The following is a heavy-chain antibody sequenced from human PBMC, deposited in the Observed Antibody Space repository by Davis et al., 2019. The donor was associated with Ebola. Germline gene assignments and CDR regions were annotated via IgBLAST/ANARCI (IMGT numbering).Heavy chain of an antibody. J-gene: IGHJ4*02. Sequence: LRLSCTVSGGSISSGDYYWSWIRQPPGKGLEWIGYIYYSGSTYYNPSLKSRVTISVDTSKNQFSLKLSSVTAADTAVYYCARVPRYSSSSRYFDYWGQGTLVTVSS. D-gene: IGHD6-6*01. CDR2: IYYSGST. V-gene: IGHV4-30-4*01. CDR1: GGSISSGDYY. CDR3: ARVPRYSSSSRYFDY.